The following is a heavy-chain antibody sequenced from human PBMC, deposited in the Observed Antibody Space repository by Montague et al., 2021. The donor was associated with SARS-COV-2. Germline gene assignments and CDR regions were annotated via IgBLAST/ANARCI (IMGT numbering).Heavy chain of an antibody. D-gene: IGHD2-21*01. CDR1: GLIFSSYE. CDR3: ARDRDWDDWCGMDV. V-gene: IGHV3-48*03. J-gene: IGHJ6*02. CDR2: ISSSGGGSTK. Sequence: SLRLSCAASGLIFSSYEMNWVRQAPGKGLEWISYISSSGGGSTKHYTDSVKGRSTISRDNAKNSLYLQMNSLRVEDTAIYYCARDRDWDDWCGMDVWGQGTTVTVSS.